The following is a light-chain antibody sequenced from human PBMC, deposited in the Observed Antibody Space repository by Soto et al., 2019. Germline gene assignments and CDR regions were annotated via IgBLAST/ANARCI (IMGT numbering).Light chain of an antibody. V-gene: IGKV1-39*01. CDR3: QQSYTLPNT. CDR1: QNINHY. CDR2: GAS. J-gene: IGKJ2*01. Sequence: DTQMTQSPSSLSASVGDRVTITCRASQNINHYLNWYQHQPGQAPKLLIYGASSLQSGVPSRFSGGGSGTDFTLTITNLQPEDFATYYCQQSYTLPNTFGQGTNLEIK.